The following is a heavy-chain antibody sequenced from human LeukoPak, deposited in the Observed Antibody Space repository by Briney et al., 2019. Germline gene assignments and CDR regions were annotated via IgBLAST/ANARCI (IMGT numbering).Heavy chain of an antibody. CDR2: IYTSGST. CDR3: ARDRTNWGSSYFDY. D-gene: IGHD7-27*01. J-gene: IGHJ4*02. V-gene: IGHV4-61*02. Sequence: SETLSLTCTVSGGSISSGSYYWSWIRQPAGKGLEWIGRIYTSGSTNYNPSLKSRVTISVDTSKNQFSLRLSSVTAADTAVYYCARDRTNWGSSYFDYWGQGTLVTVSS. CDR1: GGSISSGSYY.